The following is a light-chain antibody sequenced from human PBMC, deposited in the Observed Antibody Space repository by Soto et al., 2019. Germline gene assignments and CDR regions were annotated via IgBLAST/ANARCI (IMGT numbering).Light chain of an antibody. CDR2: VAS. J-gene: IGKJ4*01. CDR3: QQRSNWPPT. V-gene: IGKV3-11*01. CDR1: QDITNY. Sequence: EMGLTQSPATLSLSPGDRATLSGTPSQDITNYLAWYQNKPGQAPRLLMYVASHRATGIPARFSGSWSGTDFTFIISSLEPEDFAVYYCQQRSNWPPTFGGGTKVEIK.